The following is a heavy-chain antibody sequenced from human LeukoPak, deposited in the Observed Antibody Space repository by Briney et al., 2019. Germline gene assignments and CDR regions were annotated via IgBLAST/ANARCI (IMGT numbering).Heavy chain of an antibody. V-gene: IGHV3-20*04. D-gene: IGHD3-10*01. J-gene: IGHJ3*01. Sequence: GGSLRLSCVPAGLILHSHCTNWVRLPRRKWREWVSGITWNGGSISYADSVKGRFTISRDNTKNSLYLEMTSLKVEDTALYYCVKDGSYIAFDAWGLGTMVTVSS. CDR3: VKDGSYIAFDA. CDR1: GLILHSHC. CDR2: ITWNGGSI.